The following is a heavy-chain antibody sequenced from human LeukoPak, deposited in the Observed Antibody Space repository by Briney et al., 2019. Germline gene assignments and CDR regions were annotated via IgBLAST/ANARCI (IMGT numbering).Heavy chain of an antibody. CDR3: ARQRYSSGWYVGRGYYMDV. V-gene: IGHV4-34*01. CDR1: GGSFSGYY. Sequence: SETLSLTCAVYGGSFSGYYWSWIRQPPGKGLEWIGEINHSGSTNYNPSLKSRVTISVDTSKNQFSLKLSSVTAADTAVYYCARQRYSSGWYVGRGYYMDVWGKGTTVTISS. D-gene: IGHD6-19*01. CDR2: INHSGST. J-gene: IGHJ6*03.